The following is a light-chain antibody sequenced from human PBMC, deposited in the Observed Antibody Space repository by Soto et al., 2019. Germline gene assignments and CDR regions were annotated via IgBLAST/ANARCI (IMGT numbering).Light chain of an antibody. Sequence: QSVLTQPPSTSGTPGQRVTISFSGSSSNIGTNLVYWYQLVPGTAPKLLIYGNEERHSGVPGRFSGSKSGTSASLAISGLQSDDEADYYCAAWDGSLNGVLFGGGTKVTVL. CDR3: AAWDGSLNGVL. V-gene: IGLV1-44*01. CDR1: SSNIGTNL. J-gene: IGLJ2*01. CDR2: GNE.